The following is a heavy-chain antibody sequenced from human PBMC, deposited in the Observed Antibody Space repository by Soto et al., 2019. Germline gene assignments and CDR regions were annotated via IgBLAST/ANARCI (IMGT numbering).Heavy chain of an antibody. D-gene: IGHD6-13*01. V-gene: IGHV1-18*01. Sequence: QVQLVQSGAEVKKPGASVKVSCKASGYTFTSYGISWVRQAPGQGLEWMGWISAYNGNTNYAQKLQGRVTMTTDTSTSTAYMELMSLRSDDTAVYYCARDPRIAAAGPSADGMDVWGQGTTVTVSS. J-gene: IGHJ6*02. CDR3: ARDPRIAAAGPSADGMDV. CDR2: ISAYNGNT. CDR1: GYTFTSYG.